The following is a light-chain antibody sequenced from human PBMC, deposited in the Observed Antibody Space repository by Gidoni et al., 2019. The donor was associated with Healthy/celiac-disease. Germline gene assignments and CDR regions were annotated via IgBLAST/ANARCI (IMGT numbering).Light chain of an antibody. Sequence: DIVMTQSPLSLPVTPGEPASMSCRSSQSLLHSNGYNYLDLYLQKPGQSPQLLIYLGSNRASGVPDRFSGSGSGTDFILKISRVEAEDVGVYYCMQALQTPITFGGGTKVEIK. V-gene: IGKV2-28*01. CDR1: QSLLHSNGYNY. CDR2: LGS. J-gene: IGKJ4*01. CDR3: MQALQTPIT.